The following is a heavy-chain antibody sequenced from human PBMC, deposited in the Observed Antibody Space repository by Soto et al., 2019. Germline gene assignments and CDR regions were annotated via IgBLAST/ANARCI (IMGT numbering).Heavy chain of an antibody. CDR3: XKTYYNPSPRSRLTRYVYTHKNQLSRSVTSMTVADTAVYYCARPRGEDGIK. CDR2: INCTRNP. Sequence: SETLSLTCSVSGGSISSSSYNWRWIRQPPGKGLEWIGYINCTRNPYYNPYLRSRVTISVXXSKNQXSLNLTSMTXSYTAVYXXXKTYYNPSPRSRLTRYVYTHKNQLSRSVTSMTVADTAVYYCARPRGEDGIKWGRGTLVT. J-gene: IGHJ4*02. CDR1: GGSISSSSYN. D-gene: IGHD3-10*01. V-gene: IGHV4-39*01.